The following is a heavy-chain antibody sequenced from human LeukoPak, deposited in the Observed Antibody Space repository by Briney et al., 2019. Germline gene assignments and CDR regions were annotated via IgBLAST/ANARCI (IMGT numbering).Heavy chain of an antibody. Sequence: SETLSLTCAVSVASISNYYWSWIRQAPGKGLEGIGYISTSGSTNYNPSLKSRVSISLDTSNNRFSLNLNFVTAADTAVYFCARWVGERPSGWFDPWGQGTLVTVSS. V-gene: IGHV4-4*09. CDR3: ARWVGERPSGWFDP. CDR2: ISTSGST. CDR1: VASISNYY. J-gene: IGHJ5*02. D-gene: IGHD1-1*01.